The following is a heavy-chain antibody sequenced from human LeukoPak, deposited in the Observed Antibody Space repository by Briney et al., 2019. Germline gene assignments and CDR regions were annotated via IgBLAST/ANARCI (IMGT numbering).Heavy chain of an antibody. V-gene: IGHV4-59*01. CDR2: IYYSGST. Sequence: SETLSLTCTVSGGSISSYYWSWIRQPPGKGQEWIGYIYYSGSTNYNPSLKSRVTISVDTSKNQFSLKLSSVTAADTAVYYCARAYDFWSGYYINWFDPWGQGTLVTVSS. J-gene: IGHJ5*02. CDR1: GGSISSYY. D-gene: IGHD3-3*01. CDR3: ARAYDFWSGYYINWFDP.